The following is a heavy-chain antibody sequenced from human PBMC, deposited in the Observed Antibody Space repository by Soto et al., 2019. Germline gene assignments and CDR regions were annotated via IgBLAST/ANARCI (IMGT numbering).Heavy chain of an antibody. D-gene: IGHD3-22*01. J-gene: IGHJ4*02. CDR1: GGSISSSSYY. V-gene: IGHV4-39*01. CDR3: ARHLVRGWTYYYDSSGYYYFDY. CDR2: IYYSGST. Sequence: SETLSLTCTVSGGSISSSSYYWGWIRQPPGKGLEWIGSIYYSGSTYYNPSLKSRVTISVDTSKNQFSLKLSSVTAADTAVYYCARHLVRGWTYYYDSSGYYYFDYWGQGTLVTVSS.